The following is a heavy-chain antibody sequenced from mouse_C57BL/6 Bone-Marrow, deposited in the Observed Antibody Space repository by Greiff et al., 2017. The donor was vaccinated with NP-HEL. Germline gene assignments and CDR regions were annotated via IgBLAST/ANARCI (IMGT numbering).Heavy chain of an antibody. V-gene: IGHV1-81*01. CDR3: ARSEGLYYGSKDY. CDR2: IYPRRGNT. J-gene: IGHJ2*01. CDR1: GYTFTSYG. D-gene: IGHD1-1*01. Sequence: QVHVKQSGAELARPGASVKLSCKASGYTFTSYGISWVKQRTGQGLEWIGKIYPRRGNTYYNEKFKGQATLTADKSSSTAYMELRSLTSEDSAFYFCARSEGLYYGSKDYWGQGTTLTVSS.